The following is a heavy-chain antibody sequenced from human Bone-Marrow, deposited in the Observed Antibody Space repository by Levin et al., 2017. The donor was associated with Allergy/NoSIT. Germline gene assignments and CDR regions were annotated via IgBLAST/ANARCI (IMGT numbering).Heavy chain of an antibody. CDR1: GFTFSTYG. D-gene: IGHD3-9*01. CDR2: ISYDGSNK. CDR3: AKGTIELRYFDWFPDY. V-gene: IGHV3-30*18. J-gene: IGHJ4*02. Sequence: GESLKISCAASGFTFSTYGMHWVRQAPGKGLEWVAVISYDGSNKYYADSVKGRFTISRDNSKNTLYLQMNSLRAEDTAVYYCAKGTIELRYFDWFPDYWGQGTLVTVSS.